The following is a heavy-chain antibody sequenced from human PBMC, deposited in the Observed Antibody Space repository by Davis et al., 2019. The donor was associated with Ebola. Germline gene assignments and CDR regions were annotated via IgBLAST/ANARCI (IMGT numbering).Heavy chain of an antibody. V-gene: IGHV4-34*01. CDR1: GGSLNDYY. Sequence: SETLSLTCAVYGGSLNDYYWSWIRQPPGKGLGWIGEIDHRGDTKYNPSLKSRATLSIDTSRRQFSLRLTSVTAADTAVYYCASPHQIRGKNFFDRWGQGTLVTVSS. CDR2: IDHRGDT. J-gene: IGHJ4*02. CDR3: ASPHQIRGKNFFDR. D-gene: IGHD2-2*01.